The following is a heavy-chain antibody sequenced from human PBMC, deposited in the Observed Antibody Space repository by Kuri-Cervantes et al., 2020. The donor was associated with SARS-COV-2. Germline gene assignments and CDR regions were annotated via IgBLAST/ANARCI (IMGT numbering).Heavy chain of an antibody. Sequence: GESLKISCTASGFTFGDYVMSWVRQAPGKGLEWVGFIRSKAYGGTTEYAASVKGRFTISRDDSKSIAYLQMNSLKTEDTAVYYCTRNDFWSGYYFDYWGQGTLVTVSS. CDR2: IRSKAYGGTT. CDR3: TRNDFWSGYYFDY. D-gene: IGHD3-3*01. J-gene: IGHJ4*02. CDR1: GFTFGDYV. V-gene: IGHV3-49*04.